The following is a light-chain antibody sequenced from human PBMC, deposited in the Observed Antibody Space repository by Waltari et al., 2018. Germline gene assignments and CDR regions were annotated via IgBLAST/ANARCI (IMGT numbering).Light chain of an antibody. Sequence: DIQMTQSPSSLSASVGDRVTITCRASQSISSYLNWYQQKPGKAPKLLIYAASSLQSGVASRFSGSGSGTDFTLTISSLQPEDFATYYCQQSYSTPPEWTFGQGTKVEIK. CDR2: AAS. V-gene: IGKV1-39*01. J-gene: IGKJ1*01. CDR3: QQSYSTPPEWT. CDR1: QSISSY.